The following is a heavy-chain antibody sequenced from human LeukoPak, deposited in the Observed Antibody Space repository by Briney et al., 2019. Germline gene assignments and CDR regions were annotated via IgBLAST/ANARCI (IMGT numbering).Heavy chain of an antibody. V-gene: IGHV3-33*01. D-gene: IGHD6-19*01. J-gene: IGHJ5*02. CDR3: ARERIAVANWFDP. Sequence: PGRSLRLSCAASGFTFSSYGMHWVRQGPGKGLEWVAVIWYDGSNKYFADSVKGRFTISRDNSKKTLYLQMNSLRAEDTAVYYCARERIAVANWFDPWGQGTLVTVSS. CDR2: IWYDGSNK. CDR1: GFTFSSYG.